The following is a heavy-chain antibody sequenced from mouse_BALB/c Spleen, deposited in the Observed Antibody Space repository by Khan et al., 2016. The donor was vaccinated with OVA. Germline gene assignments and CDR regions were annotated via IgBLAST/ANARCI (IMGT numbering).Heavy chain of an antibody. V-gene: IGHV2-6-1*01. D-gene: IGHD2-10*01. J-gene: IGHJ4*01. Sequence: QVQLKESGPGLVAPSQSLSITCTISGFSLTNYGVHWVRQPPGKGLEWLVVIWSDGSTTYDSALNSRLTISKDNSTGQVFLKMDSLQTDDTAMYYCARQPYYHYYVMDYWGQGTSVTVSS. CDR2: IWSDGST. CDR3: ARQPYYHYYVMDY. CDR1: GFSLTNYG.